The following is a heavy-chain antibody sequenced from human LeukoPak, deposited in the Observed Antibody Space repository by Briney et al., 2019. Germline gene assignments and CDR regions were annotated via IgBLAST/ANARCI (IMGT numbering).Heavy chain of an antibody. D-gene: IGHD3-3*01. CDR3: ARDKRGRERDSPYYDFWSGYRQATPTPWFDP. CDR1: GFTFSSYG. V-gene: IGHV3-33*01. J-gene: IGHJ5*02. CDR2: IWYDGSNK. Sequence: GGSLRLSCAASGFTFSSYGMHWVRQAPGKGLEWVAVIWYDGSNKYYADSVKGRFTISRDNSKNTLYLQMNSLRAEDTAVYYCARDKRGRERDSPYYDFWSGYRQATPTPWFDPWGQGTLVTVSS.